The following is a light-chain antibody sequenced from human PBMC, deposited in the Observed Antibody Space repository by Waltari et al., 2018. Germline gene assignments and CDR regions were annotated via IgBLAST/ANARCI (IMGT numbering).Light chain of an antibody. CDR1: QSASNF. CDR2: DTS. J-gene: IGKJ5*01. Sequence: EIVLTQSPGTLSLSPGERATLSCRASQSASNFLAWYQQKPGQAPRLLIYDTSNRATGVPARFSGSGSETDFTLTINSLEPDDFAVYFCQQRNNWPIAFGQGTRLEIK. CDR3: QQRNNWPIA. V-gene: IGKV3-11*01.